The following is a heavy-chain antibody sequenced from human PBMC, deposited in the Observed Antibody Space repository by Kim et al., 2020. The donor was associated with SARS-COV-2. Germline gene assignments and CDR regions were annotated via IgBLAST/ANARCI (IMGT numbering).Heavy chain of an antibody. Sequence: SLKSRVTTSVDTSKNQFSLKLSSVTAADTAVYYCARVQSYSNYYYYYMDVWGKGTTVTVSS. D-gene: IGHD4-4*01. CDR3: ARVQSYSNYYYYYMDV. V-gene: IGHV4-34*13. J-gene: IGHJ6*03.